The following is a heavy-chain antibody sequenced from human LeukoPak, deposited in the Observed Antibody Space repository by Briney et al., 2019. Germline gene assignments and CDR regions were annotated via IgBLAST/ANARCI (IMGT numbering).Heavy chain of an antibody. J-gene: IGHJ4*02. CDR2: IRYDGSNK. Sequence: GGSLRLSCAASGFTFSGNGMHWVRQAPGKGLEGVALIRYDGSNKYYADSVRGRFTISRDNSKNTLYLQMDSLRAEDTAVYYCGRATSGYADYWGQGTLVTVFS. V-gene: IGHV3-30*02. D-gene: IGHD5-12*01. CDR1: GFTFSGNG. CDR3: GRATSGYADY.